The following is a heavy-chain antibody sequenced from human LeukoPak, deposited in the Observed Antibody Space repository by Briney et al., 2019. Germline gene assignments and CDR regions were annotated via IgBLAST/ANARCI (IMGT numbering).Heavy chain of an antibody. J-gene: IGHJ5*02. V-gene: IGHV4-30-4*01. Sequence: SQTLSLTCTVSGGSISSGDYSWSWIRQPPGKGLEWIGYIYYSGSTYYNPSLKSRVTISVDTSKNQFSLKLSSVTAADTAVYYCARGDFTEGNWFDPWGQGTLVTVSS. CDR1: GGSISSGDYS. CDR2: IYYSGST. D-gene: IGHD2-21*02. CDR3: ARGDFTEGNWFDP.